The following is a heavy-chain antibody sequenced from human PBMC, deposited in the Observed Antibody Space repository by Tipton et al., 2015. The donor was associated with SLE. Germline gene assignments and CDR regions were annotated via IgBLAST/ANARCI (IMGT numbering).Heavy chain of an antibody. CDR1: GGSFSGYF. D-gene: IGHD6-13*01. CDR3: ARRGDYRSSWYVASYSCMDV. Sequence: TLSLTCAVYGGSFSGYFWSWIRQPPGKGLEWIGEINHSGSTNYNPSLKSRVTISVDTSKNQFSLKLSSVTAADTSVYYCARRGDYRSSWYVASYSCMDVWGKGTTVTVSS. CDR2: INHSGST. J-gene: IGHJ6*03. V-gene: IGHV4-34*01.